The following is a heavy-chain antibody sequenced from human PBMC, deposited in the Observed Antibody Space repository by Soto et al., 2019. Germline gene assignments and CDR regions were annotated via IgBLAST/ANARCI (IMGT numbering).Heavy chain of an antibody. D-gene: IGHD1-1*01. J-gene: IGHJ4*02. CDR1: GYTFTSYV. V-gene: IGHV1-18*01. CDR3: ARESRNDDALDY. CDR2: ISADNHNT. Sequence: AAVKVSCKTSGYTFTSYVISWVRQAPGHGLEWMGWISADNHNTNVAQNFQGRVTLTTDTSTTTVFMELRNLRSDDTAVYYCARESRNDDALDYWGQGTLVTVSS.